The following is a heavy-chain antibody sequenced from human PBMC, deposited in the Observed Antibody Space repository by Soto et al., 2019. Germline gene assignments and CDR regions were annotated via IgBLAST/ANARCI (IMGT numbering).Heavy chain of an antibody. J-gene: IGHJ4*02. CDR3: ARRSSPTRDFAY. CDR1: GYSFTSYW. V-gene: IGHV5-51*01. D-gene: IGHD6-13*01. Sequence: GESLKISCKGSGYSFTSYWIGWGRRMPEKGLEWMGIIYPGESASTYSPSFQGQVTISADKSISTAYLQWSRLKASDTAMYYCARRSSPTRDFAYWGQGTLVTVSS. CDR2: IYPGESAS.